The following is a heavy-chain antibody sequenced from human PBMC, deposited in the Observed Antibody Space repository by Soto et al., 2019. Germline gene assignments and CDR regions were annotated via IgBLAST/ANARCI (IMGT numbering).Heavy chain of an antibody. D-gene: IGHD6-13*01. Sequence: QVQLVQSGAEVKKPGSSVKVSCKASGGTFSSYTISWVRQAPGQGLEWMGRIIPILGIANYAQKFQGRVTIPADKSASTACMGLSSLRSEVTAVYYCAREGAIAAAGTSWFDPWGQGSLVTVSS. CDR1: GGTFSSYT. J-gene: IGHJ5*02. V-gene: IGHV1-69*02. CDR2: IIPILGIA. CDR3: AREGAIAAAGTSWFDP.